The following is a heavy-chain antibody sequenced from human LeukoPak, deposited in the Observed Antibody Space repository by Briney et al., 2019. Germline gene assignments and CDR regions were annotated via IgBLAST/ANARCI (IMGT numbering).Heavy chain of an antibody. Sequence: PSETLSLTCTVSGGSISSYYWSWIRQPAGKGLEWIGHIYNSGSTNYNPSLKGRVTMSVATSKNRSSLHLSSVTAADTAVYYCARSAFLVTAPGLYYFDYWGQGTLVAVSS. CDR3: ARSAFLVTAPGLYYFDY. CDR2: IYNSGST. CDR1: GGSISSYY. D-gene: IGHD6-13*01. J-gene: IGHJ4*02. V-gene: IGHV4-4*07.